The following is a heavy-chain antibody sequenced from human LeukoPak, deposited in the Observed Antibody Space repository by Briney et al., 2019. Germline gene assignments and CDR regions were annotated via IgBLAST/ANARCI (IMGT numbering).Heavy chain of an antibody. J-gene: IGHJ3*02. CDR1: GYSFTSYW. CDR3: ARYANYYDSSGYYYLDAFDI. CDR2: IYPGDSDT. V-gene: IGHV5-51*03. Sequence: GESLKISCKGSGYSFTSYWIGWVRQMPGKGLEWMGIIYPGDSDTRHSPSFQGQVTISADKSISTAYLQWSSLKASDTAMYYCARYANYYDSSGYYYLDAFDIWGQGTMVTVSS. D-gene: IGHD3-22*01.